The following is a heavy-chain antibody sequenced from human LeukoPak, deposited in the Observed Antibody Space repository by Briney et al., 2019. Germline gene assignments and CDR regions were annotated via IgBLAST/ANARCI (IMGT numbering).Heavy chain of an antibody. J-gene: IGHJ6*03. V-gene: IGHV3-21*01. D-gene: IGHD1-26*01. CDR2: ISSSSSYI. CDR1: GFAFSNYN. CDR3: ARDPTSYSGSYYAESYYYYYMDV. Sequence: PGGSLRLSCAASGFAFSNYNMNWVRQAPGKGLEWVSSISSSSSYIYYADSVKGRFTISRDNAKNSLYLQMNSLRAEDTAVYYCARDPTSYSGSYYAESYYYYYMDVWGKGTTVTVSS.